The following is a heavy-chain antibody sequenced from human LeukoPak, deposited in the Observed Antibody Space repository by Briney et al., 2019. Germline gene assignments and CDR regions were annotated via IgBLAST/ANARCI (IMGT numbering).Heavy chain of an antibody. Sequence: SETLSLTCAVYGGSFSGYYWSWIRQPPGKGLEWIGYIYYSGSTNYNPSLKSRVTISVDTSKNQFSLKLSSVTAADTAVYYCARVRLLGDRFDYWGQGTLVTVSS. CDR2: IYYSGST. D-gene: IGHD3-16*01. J-gene: IGHJ4*02. V-gene: IGHV4-59*01. CDR3: ARVRLLGDRFDY. CDR1: GGSFSGYY.